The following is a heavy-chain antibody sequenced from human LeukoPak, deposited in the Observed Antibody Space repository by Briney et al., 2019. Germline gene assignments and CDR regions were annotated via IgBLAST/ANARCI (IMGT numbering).Heavy chain of an antibody. V-gene: IGHV1-8*03. CDR2: MNPNSGNT. CDR1: GYTFTSYD. CDR3: ARGYSSSWYRSDIDWFDP. D-gene: IGHD6-13*01. Sequence: ASVKVSCKASGYTFTSYDINWVRQATGQGLEWMGWMNPNSGNTGYAQKFQGRVTITADKSTSTAYMELSSLRSEDTAVYYCARGYSSSWYRSDIDWFDPWGQGTLVTVSA. J-gene: IGHJ5*02.